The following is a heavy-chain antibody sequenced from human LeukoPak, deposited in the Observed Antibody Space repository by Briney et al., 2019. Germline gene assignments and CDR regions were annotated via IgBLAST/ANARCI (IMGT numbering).Heavy chain of an antibody. CDR2: ILYSGTT. CDR1: SGSINSGTHY. CDR3: VRHDYDLLTGYTINWFDP. J-gene: IGHJ5*02. V-gene: IGHV4-39*01. Sequence: SETLSLTCTVSSGSINSGTHYWGWVRQPPGKGLEWIGSILYSGTTFYNPSLKSRVTVSIDTSMNQFSLKLNSVTAADTAVYYCVRHDYDLLTGYTINWFDPWGQGTLVTVSS. D-gene: IGHD3-9*01.